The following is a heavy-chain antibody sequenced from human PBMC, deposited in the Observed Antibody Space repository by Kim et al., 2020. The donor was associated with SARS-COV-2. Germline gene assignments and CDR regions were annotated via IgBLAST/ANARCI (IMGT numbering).Heavy chain of an antibody. V-gene: IGHV1-8*01. CDR2: MNPNSGNT. CDR3: ARGVYCSSGSCPYYFDS. D-gene: IGHD2-15*01. CDR1: GYTFTSYD. Sequence: ASVKVSCKASGYTFTSYDINWVRQATGQGLEWMGWMNPNSGNTGYAQKFQGRVTMTRNTSISTAYMELSSLRSEDTAVYYCARGVYCSSGSCPYYFDSWGQGPLVTVSS. J-gene: IGHJ4*02.